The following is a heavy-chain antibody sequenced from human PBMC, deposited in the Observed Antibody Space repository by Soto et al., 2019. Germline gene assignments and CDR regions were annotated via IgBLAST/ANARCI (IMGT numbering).Heavy chain of an antibody. J-gene: IGHJ6*02. Sequence: ASVKVSCKTSGGTFSSYAISWVRQAPGQGLEWMGGIIPIFGTANYAQKFQGRVTITADESTSTAYMELSSLRSEDTAVYYCARHDCISSSCYYYYYYGMDVWGQGTTVTVSS. CDR1: GGTFSSYA. CDR2: IIPIFGTA. CDR3: ARHDCISSSCYYYYYYGMDV. V-gene: IGHV1-69*13. D-gene: IGHD2-2*01.